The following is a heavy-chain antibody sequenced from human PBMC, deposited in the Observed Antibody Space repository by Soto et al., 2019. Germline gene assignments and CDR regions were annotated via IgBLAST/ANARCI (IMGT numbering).Heavy chain of an antibody. CDR3: ARALSAGGGL. J-gene: IGHJ2*01. V-gene: IGHV3-9*01. D-gene: IGHD3-10*01. Sequence: EVQLVESGGGLVQPGRSLRLSCAASGFTFDDYAMHWVRQAPGKGLEWVSGVSWNSGNIGYADSVKGRFTISRDNAKNLLYLQMNSLGPEDTALYYCARALSAGGGLWGRGTLVTVSS. CDR2: VSWNSGNI. CDR1: GFTFDDYA.